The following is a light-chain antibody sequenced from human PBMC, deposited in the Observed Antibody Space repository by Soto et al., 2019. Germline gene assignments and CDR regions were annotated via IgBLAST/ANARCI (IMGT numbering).Light chain of an antibody. V-gene: IGKV3-20*01. J-gene: IGKJ4*01. CDR3: QQYGSTPLT. CDR2: GAS. Sequence: EIVLTQSPGTLSLSPGERATLSCRASQSVSSSNFAWYQQKPGQAPRLLIYGASSRATGLPDRFSGRGSGTDFTLTISRLESEDFAVYYCQQYGSTPLTFGGGTKVEIK. CDR1: QSVSSSN.